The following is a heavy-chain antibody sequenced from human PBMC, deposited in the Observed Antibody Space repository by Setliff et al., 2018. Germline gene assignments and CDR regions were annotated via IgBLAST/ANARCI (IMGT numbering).Heavy chain of an antibody. V-gene: IGHV1-69*02. CDR2: IIPVLDIT. Sequence: SVKVSCKASGGPLNSYSFSWVRQAPGQGLEWMGRIIPVLDITRYSQKFQGRVTITADKSTGIIYMELTGLRSDDTAVYYCARQPPPPNYFDIGALDSWGQGTLVTVSS. CDR3: ARQPPPPNYFDIGALDS. CDR1: GGPLNSYS. D-gene: IGHD3-22*01. J-gene: IGHJ4*02.